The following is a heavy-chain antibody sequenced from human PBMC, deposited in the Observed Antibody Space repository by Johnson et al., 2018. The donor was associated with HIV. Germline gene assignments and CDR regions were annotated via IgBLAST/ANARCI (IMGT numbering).Heavy chain of an antibody. CDR1: GFTFNSYA. CDR3: ARDRIVGADYDAFDI. J-gene: IGHJ3*02. Sequence: HVQLVESGGGVVQPGRSLRLSCAASGFTFNSYAMHWVRQAPGKGLEWVAVISYDGSNKYYADSVKGRFTISRDNSKNTLYLQMNSLRAEDTAVYHCARDRIVGADYDAFDIWGQGTMVTDSS. V-gene: IGHV3-30*04. CDR2: ISYDGSNK. D-gene: IGHD1-26*01.